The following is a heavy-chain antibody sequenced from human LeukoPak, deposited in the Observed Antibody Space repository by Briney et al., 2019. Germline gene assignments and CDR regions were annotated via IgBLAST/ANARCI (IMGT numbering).Heavy chain of an antibody. J-gene: IGHJ5*02. CDR2: INHSGST. Sequence: SETLSLTCAVYGGSFSGYYCSWIRQPPGKGLEWIGEINHSGSTNYNPSLKSRVTISVDTSKNQFSLKLSSVTAADTAVYYCARELPPFGRYYGSGRTRGNWFDLWGQGTLVTVSS. V-gene: IGHV4-34*01. D-gene: IGHD3-10*01. CDR1: GGSFSGYY. CDR3: ARELPPFGRYYGSGRTRGNWFDL.